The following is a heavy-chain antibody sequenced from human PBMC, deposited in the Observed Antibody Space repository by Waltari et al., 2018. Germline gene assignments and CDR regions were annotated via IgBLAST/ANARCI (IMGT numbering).Heavy chain of an antibody. CDR2: INPKSGDT. D-gene: IGHD3-10*01. CDR1: GYALGGDH. CDR3: ARARISIVRGGSDLDS. V-gene: IGHV1-2*02. J-gene: IGHJ4*02. Sequence: QVQLAQPGAEVKKPGSSEKVPCKALGYALGGDHIHRVRRAPGQGVEWMGWINPKSGDTNYEQKCQGRVTLTSDTSISAAYMELSRLTPDDKAVYYCARARISIVRGGSDLDSWGRGTLVTVSS.